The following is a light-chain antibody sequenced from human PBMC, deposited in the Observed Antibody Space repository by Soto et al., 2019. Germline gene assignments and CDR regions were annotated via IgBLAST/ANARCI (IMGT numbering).Light chain of an antibody. V-gene: IGLV1-40*01. J-gene: IGLJ3*02. CDR3: QSYDSSLSGWV. CDR1: SSNIGAGYA. CDR2: GNT. Sequence: QSVLTQPPSVSGAPGQRVTISCTGSSSNIGAGYAVHWYQQLPGTAPKLLIYGNTNRPSGVPDRFSGSNSGTSASLAITGLQAEDEADYYCQSYDSSLSGWVFGGGTKLTVL.